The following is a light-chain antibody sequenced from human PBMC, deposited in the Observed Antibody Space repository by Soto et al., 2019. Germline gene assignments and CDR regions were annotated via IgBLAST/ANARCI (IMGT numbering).Light chain of an antibody. J-gene: IGKJ4*01. CDR1: QSVLYSSNNKNY. V-gene: IGKV2D-29*01. Sequence: VMTHSQDSLALSLSERATINCKSSQSVLYSSNNKNYLAWYLQKPGQPPQLLIYEVSNRFSGVPDRFSGSGSGTDFTLKISRVEAEDVGVYYCMQSIQLPLPFGGGTKVDI. CDR2: EVS. CDR3: MQSIQLPLP.